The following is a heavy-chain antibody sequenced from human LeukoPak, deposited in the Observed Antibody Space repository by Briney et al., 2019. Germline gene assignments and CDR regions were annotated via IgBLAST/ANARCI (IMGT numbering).Heavy chain of an antibody. V-gene: IGHV3-48*04. J-gene: IGHJ4*02. CDR1: GFTFSSYS. Sequence: GGSLRLSCAASGFTFSSYSMNWVRQAPGKGLEWVSYISSSSSTIYYADSVKGRFTISRDNAKNSLYLQMNSLRAEDTAVYYCARDRHSGYSGYDPFDYWGQGTLVTVSS. CDR3: ARDRHSGYSGYDPFDY. D-gene: IGHD5-12*01. CDR2: ISSSSSTI.